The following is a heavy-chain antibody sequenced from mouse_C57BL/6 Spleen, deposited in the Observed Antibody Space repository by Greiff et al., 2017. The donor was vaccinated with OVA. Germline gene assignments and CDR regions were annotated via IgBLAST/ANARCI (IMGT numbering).Heavy chain of an antibody. CDR3: ARVDGSDYYAMDY. CDR2: IYPGSGST. J-gene: IGHJ4*01. D-gene: IGHD3-2*02. CDR1: GYTFTSYW. V-gene: IGHV1-55*01. Sequence: QVQLKQPGAELVKPGASVKMSCKASGYTFTSYWITWVKQRPGQGLEWIGDIYPGSGSTNYNEKFKSKATLTVDTSSSTAYMQLSSLTSDDSAGCYCARVDGSDYYAMDYWGQGTSVTVSS.